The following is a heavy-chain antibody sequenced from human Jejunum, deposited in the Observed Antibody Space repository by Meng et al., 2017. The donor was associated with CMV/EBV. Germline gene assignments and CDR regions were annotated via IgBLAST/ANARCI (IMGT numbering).Heavy chain of an antibody. D-gene: IGHD1-1*01. CDR2: IKPDGSEI. J-gene: IGHJ3*02. V-gene: IGHV3-7*01. CDR3: ASGNDFNI. Sequence: SCADYGFTFSIHWMSWVRQPPGKGPEWVASIKPDGSEIQYVGSLRGRFTVSRDNARKSLYLQMNSLTAEDTAVYYCASGNDFNIWGQGTLVTVSS. CDR1: GFTFSIHW.